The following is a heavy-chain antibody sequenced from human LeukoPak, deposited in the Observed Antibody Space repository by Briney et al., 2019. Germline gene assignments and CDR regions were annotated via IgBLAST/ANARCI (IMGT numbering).Heavy chain of an antibody. V-gene: IGHV3-23*01. CDR2: ISGSGGST. D-gene: IGHD1-26*01. CDR1: GFTFSSCA. Sequence: GGSLRLSCAASGFTFSSCAMSWVRQAPGKGLEWVSAISGSGGSTYYADSVKGRFTISRDNSKNTLYLQMNSLRAEDTAVYYCAKDGWREPVGWDYFDYWGQGTLVTVSS. CDR3: AKDGWREPVGWDYFDY. J-gene: IGHJ4*02.